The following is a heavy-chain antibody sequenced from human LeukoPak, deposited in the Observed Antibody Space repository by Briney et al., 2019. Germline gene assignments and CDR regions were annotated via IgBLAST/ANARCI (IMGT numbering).Heavy chain of an antibody. V-gene: IGHV3-48*03. Sequence: PGGSLRLSCAASGFTFSSYEMNWVRQAPGKGLEWVSYISSSGSTIYYADSVKGRFTISRDNAKNSLYLQMNGLRAEDTAVYYCARDRVGATFDYWGQGTLVTVSS. CDR1: GFTFSSYE. CDR3: ARDRVGATFDY. CDR2: ISSSGSTI. J-gene: IGHJ4*02. D-gene: IGHD1-26*01.